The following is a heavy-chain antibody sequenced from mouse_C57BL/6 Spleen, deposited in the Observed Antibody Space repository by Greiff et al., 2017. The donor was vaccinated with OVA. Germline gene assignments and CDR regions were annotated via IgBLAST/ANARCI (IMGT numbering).Heavy chain of an antibody. CDR2: IYPGGGDT. Sequence: VQLQQSGAELVKPGASVKISCKASGYAFTSYWMNWVKQRPGQGLEWIGLIYPGGGDTNYNGKFKGKATLTADKSSSTAYMQLSSLTSEDSAVYFCARRYYGGSRDYFDYWGQGTTLTVSS. J-gene: IGHJ2*01. CDR3: ARRYYGGSRDYFDY. CDR1: GYAFTSYW. D-gene: IGHD1-1*01. V-gene: IGHV1-80*01.